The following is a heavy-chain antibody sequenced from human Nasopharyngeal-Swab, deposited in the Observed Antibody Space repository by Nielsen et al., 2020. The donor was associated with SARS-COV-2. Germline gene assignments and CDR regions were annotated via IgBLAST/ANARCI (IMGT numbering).Heavy chain of an antibody. CDR3: ARFMTTVTTETFDY. D-gene: IGHD4-17*01. Sequence: IRQPPGKGLAWVSSISNSGDITYYADSVKGRFTASRDNSKNTLYLQMHSLRAEDTAIYYCARFMTTVTTETFDYWGQGTLVTVSS. V-gene: IGHV3-23*01. J-gene: IGHJ4*02. CDR2: ISNSGDIT.